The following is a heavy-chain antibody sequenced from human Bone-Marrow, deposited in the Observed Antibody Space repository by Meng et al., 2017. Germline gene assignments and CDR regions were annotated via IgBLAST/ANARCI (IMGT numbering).Heavy chain of an antibody. V-gene: IGHV3-15*01. CDR1: GLSFTDAW. CDR3: ATGAAAADH. D-gene: IGHD6-13*01. CDR2: IKRNSDGGTI. J-gene: IGHJ4*02. Sequence: EVQLVGAGGGLVKPGGSLRLSCVASGLSFTDAWMSWVRQAPGKGLEWVGRIKRNSDGGTIDYAAPVKGRFTISRDDSKNTLYLQMDSLITEDTVVYFCATGAAAADHWGQGTLVTVSS.